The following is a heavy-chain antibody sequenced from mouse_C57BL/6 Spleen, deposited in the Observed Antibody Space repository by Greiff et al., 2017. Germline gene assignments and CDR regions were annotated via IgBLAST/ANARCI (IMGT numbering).Heavy chain of an antibody. Sequence: VQLQQSGPELVKPGASVKISCKASGYSFTGYYMNWVKQSPEKSLEWIGEINPSTGGTTYNQKFKAKATLTVDKSSSTAYMQLKSLTSEDSAVYYCARATVVATRYFEVWGTGTTVTVSS. V-gene: IGHV1-42*01. CDR2: INPSTGGT. J-gene: IGHJ1*03. CDR1: GYSFTGYY. CDR3: ARATVVATRYFEV. D-gene: IGHD1-1*01.